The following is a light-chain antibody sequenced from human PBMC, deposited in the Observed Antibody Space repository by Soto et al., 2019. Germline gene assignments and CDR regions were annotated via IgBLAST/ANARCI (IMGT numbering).Light chain of an antibody. Sequence: DIQMTQSPSSLSASVGYRVTITCRASQSISGYLNWYQQKPGKAPKVLISGASTLHNGVPSRFSGRGSGTDFTLTISSLQPEDVATYYCQQSLSTLLTFGGGTKVDIK. V-gene: IGKV1-39*01. J-gene: IGKJ4*01. CDR1: QSISGY. CDR3: QQSLSTLLT. CDR2: GAS.